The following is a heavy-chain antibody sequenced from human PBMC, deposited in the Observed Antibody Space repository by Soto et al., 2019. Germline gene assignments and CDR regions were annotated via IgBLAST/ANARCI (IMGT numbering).Heavy chain of an antibody. D-gene: IGHD3-22*01. CDR2: IYYSGST. CDR1: GGSISSYY. V-gene: IGHV4-59*01. J-gene: IGHJ5*02. Sequence: SETLSLTCTVSGGSISSYYWSWIRQPPGKGLEWIGYIYYSGSTNYNPSLKSRVTISVDTSKNQFSLKLSSVTAADTAVYYCARDLYYDSSGYYYGWFDPWGQGTLVTVSS. CDR3: ARDLYYDSSGYYYGWFDP.